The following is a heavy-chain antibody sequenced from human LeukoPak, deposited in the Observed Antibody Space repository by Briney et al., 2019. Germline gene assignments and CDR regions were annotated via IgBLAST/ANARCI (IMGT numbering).Heavy chain of an antibody. D-gene: IGHD3-3*01. CDR3: ARDIRWSTASWYYYSMDV. V-gene: IGHV4-39*07. Sequence: SETLSLTCTVSRGSISRSSYYWAWIRQPPGKGREWIGTIYYSGSTYCTPSLKSRVTISLDTSKNQFSLKLTSVTAADTAVYYWARDIRWSTASWYYYSMDVWDKGTTVTVSS. CDR1: RGSISRSSYY. CDR2: IYYSGST. J-gene: IGHJ6*03.